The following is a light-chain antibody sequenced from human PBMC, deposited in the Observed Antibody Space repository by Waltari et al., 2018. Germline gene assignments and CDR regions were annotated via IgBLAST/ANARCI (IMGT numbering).Light chain of an antibody. CDR1: NIGSQN. J-gene: IGLJ1*01. CDR2: DDS. Sequence: SYVLAQPASVSVAPGKTARITCEGPNIGSQNVHLYQLRPGQAPVLVVHDDSDRPSGIPERFSGSNSGNTATLIISGVEAGDEADYFCQVWDGSSDHYVFGTGTAVTV. CDR3: QVWDGSSDHYV. V-gene: IGLV3-21*03.